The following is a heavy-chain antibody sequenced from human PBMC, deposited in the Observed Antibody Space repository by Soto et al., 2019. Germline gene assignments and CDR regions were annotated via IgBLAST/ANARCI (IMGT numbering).Heavy chain of an antibody. J-gene: IGHJ5*02. D-gene: IGHD3-22*01. Sequence: ASLKVSCKASGYTFTSYGISWVRQAPGQGLEWMGWISAYNGNTNYAQKLQGRVTMTTDTSTSTAYMELRSLRSDDTAVYYCARVLPSGYYYHGWFDPWGQGTLVTVSS. CDR3: ARVLPSGYYYHGWFDP. V-gene: IGHV1-18*01. CDR1: GYTFTSYG. CDR2: ISAYNGNT.